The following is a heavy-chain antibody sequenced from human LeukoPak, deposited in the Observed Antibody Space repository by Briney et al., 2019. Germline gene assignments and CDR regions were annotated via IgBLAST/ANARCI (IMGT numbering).Heavy chain of an antibody. CDR3: ARENGYRYDY. CDR1: GGSISSSSYY. Sequence: SETLSLTCTVSGGSISSSSYYWGWIRQPPGKGLEWIGRIYYSGSTYYNPSLKSRVTISVDTSKNQFSLKLSSVTAADTAVYYCARENGYRYDYWGQGTLVTVSS. CDR2: IYYSGST. J-gene: IGHJ4*02. V-gene: IGHV4-39*07. D-gene: IGHD5-18*01.